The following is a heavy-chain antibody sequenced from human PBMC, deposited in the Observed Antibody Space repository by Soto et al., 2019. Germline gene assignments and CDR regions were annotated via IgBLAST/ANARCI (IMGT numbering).Heavy chain of an antibody. CDR1: GGSVSSGSYY. CDR3: ARVMGPTYXDFWSGPSGYYYYAMDV. CDR2: VYYSGST. J-gene: IGHJ6*02. D-gene: IGHD3-3*01. V-gene: IGHV4-61*01. Sequence: PSETLSLTCTVSGGSVSSGSYYWSWIRQPPGKGLEWIGYVYYSGSTTYNPSLKSRVTISVDTSKNQFSLRLSSVTAADTAVYYCARVMGPTYXDFWSGPSGYYYYAMDVWSQGTTVTVSS.